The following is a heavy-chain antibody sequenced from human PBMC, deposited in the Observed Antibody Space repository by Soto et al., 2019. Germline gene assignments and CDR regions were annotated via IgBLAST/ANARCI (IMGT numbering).Heavy chain of an antibody. V-gene: IGHV3-30-3*01. Sequence: AGGSLRLSCAASGFTFSSYAMHWVRQAPGKGLEWVAVISYDGSNKYYADSVKGRFTISRDNSKNTLYLQMNSLRAEDTAVYYCAREVGYYYDSSGTDPGAFDIWGQGTMVTVSS. CDR2: ISYDGSNK. CDR1: GFTFSSYA. J-gene: IGHJ3*02. D-gene: IGHD3-22*01. CDR3: AREVGYYYDSSGTDPGAFDI.